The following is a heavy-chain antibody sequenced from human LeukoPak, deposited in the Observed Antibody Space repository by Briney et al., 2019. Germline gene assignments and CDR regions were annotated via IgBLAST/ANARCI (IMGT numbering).Heavy chain of an antibody. Sequence: SQTRSLTCTVSGGSISSGDYYWSWIRQPPGKGLEWIGYIYYSGSTYYNPSLKRRVTISVDTSKNQFSLKLSSVTAADTAVYYCAREGSSGSFDYWGQGTLVTVSS. CDR2: IYYSGST. V-gene: IGHV4-30-4*01. CDR3: AREGSSGSFDY. J-gene: IGHJ4*02. D-gene: IGHD3-10*01. CDR1: GGSISSGDYY.